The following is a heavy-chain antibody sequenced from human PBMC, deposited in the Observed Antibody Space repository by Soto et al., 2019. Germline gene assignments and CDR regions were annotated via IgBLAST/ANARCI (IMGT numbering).Heavy chain of an antibody. CDR3: ARDPGYSYGYN. J-gene: IGHJ4*02. V-gene: IGHV1-3*01. CDR1: GYTFTSYA. CDR2: INAGNGNT. Sequence: QVQLVQSGAEVKKPGASVKVSCKASGYTFTSYAMQWVRQAPGQRLEWMGWINAGNGNTKYSQKFQGRVTITRDTSASTAYMELNSLRSEDTAVYYCARDPGYSYGYNWGQGTLVTVSS. D-gene: IGHD5-18*01.